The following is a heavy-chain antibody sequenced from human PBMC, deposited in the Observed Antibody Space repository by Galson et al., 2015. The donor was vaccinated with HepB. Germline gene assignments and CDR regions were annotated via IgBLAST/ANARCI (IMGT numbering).Heavy chain of an antibody. CDR3: ARRGEWNHAFDI. D-gene: IGHD3-16*01. Sequence: SLRLSCAASGFTFGDYAMSWFRQAPGKGLEWVSSISSSSSYIYYADSVKGRFTISRDNAKNSLYLQMNSLRAEDTAVYYCARRGEWNHAFDIWGQGTMVTVSS. CDR2: ISSSSSYI. CDR1: GFTFGDYA. V-gene: IGHV3-21*01. J-gene: IGHJ3*02.